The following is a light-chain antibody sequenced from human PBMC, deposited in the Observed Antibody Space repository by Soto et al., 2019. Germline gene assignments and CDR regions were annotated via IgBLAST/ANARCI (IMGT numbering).Light chain of an antibody. CDR3: GSYTSATTWV. V-gene: IGLV2-14*03. CDR1: SSDIGRYDY. Sequence: QSALTQPASVSGSPGQSITISCTGTSSDIGRYDYVSWYQQLPGKAPKLIIYRVIHRPSGVSDRFSGSKSGNLASLSISALQPEDEAGYFCGSYTSATTWVFGGGTKLTVL. J-gene: IGLJ3*02. CDR2: RVI.